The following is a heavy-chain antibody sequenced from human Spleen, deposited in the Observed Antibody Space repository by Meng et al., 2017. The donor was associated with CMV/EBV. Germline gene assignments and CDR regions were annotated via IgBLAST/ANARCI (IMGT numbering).Heavy chain of an antibody. CDR3: ARRRIAAAGQNYFDY. CDR1: GGSISSSAYY. Sequence: SGGSISSSAYYWGWSRQPPGKGLEWIGNSYYSGNTYSKPSLKSRVTISVDTPKNQFSLKLSSVTAADTAVYYCARRRIAAAGQNYFDYWGQGTLVTVSS. CDR2: SYYSGNT. J-gene: IGHJ4*02. D-gene: IGHD6-13*01. V-gene: IGHV4-39*01.